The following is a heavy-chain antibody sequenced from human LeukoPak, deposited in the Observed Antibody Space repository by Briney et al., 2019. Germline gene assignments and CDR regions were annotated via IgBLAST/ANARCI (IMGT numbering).Heavy chain of an antibody. J-gene: IGHJ5*02. Sequence: PGRSLRLSCAASGFTFSSYDMHWVRQAPGKGLEWVAVIWYDGSDKYYADSVKGRFTISRDNSKNTLYLQMNSLRAEDTAVYYCARDRDELGYDSSGYYLTNWFDPWGQGTLVTVSS. CDR2: IWYDGSDK. V-gene: IGHV3-33*01. CDR3: ARDRDELGYDSSGYYLTNWFDP. CDR1: GFTFSSYD. D-gene: IGHD3-22*01.